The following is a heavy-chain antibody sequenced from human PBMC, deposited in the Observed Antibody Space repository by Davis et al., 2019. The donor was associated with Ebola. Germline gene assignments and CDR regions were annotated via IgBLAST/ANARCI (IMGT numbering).Heavy chain of an antibody. CDR1: GYSISSGYY. J-gene: IGHJ4*02. CDR2: IYHSGST. D-gene: IGHD1-26*01. Sequence: PSETLSLTCTVSGYSISSGYYWGWIRQPPGKGLEWIGSIYHSGSTYYNPSLKSRVTISVDTSKNQFSLKLSSVTAADTAVYYCARVWWELPYIDYWGQGTLVTVSS. V-gene: IGHV4-38-2*02. CDR3: ARVWWELPYIDY.